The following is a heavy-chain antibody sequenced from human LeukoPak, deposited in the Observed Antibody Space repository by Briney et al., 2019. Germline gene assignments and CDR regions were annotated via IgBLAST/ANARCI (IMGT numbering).Heavy chain of an antibody. J-gene: IGHJ4*02. CDR1: GVSISSSNSY. CDR3: ASWGATHHYFDS. CDR2: IYYSGIT. V-gene: IGHV4-39*01. Sequence: SETLSLTCTASGVSISSSNSYWGWIRQPPGKGLEWIGSIYYSGITYYNPSLKSRVTISVDTSKNQFSLKLSSVTAADTAVYYCASWGATHHYFDSWGRGTLVTVSS. D-gene: IGHD1-26*01.